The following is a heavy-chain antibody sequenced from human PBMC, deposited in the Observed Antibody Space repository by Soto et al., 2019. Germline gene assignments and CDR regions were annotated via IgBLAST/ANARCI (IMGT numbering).Heavy chain of an antibody. CDR1: GGTISSYY. J-gene: IGHJ4*02. D-gene: IGHD1-1*01. Sequence: SETLSLTCTVSGGTISSYYWSWIRQPPGKGLEWIGDIYYSGGTNYYPYLKSRDNISVDTYKHQFTLKLSAVTAADTAVYYSARGLGTFDSWGLGTLVTVSS. CDR2: IYYSGGT. CDR3: ARGLGTFDS. V-gene: IGHV4-59*01.